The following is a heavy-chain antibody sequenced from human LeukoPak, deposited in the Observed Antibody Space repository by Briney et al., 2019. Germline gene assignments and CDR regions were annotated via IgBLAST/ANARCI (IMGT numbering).Heavy chain of an antibody. V-gene: IGHV4-59*01. CDR1: GGSISSYY. CDR2: IYYSGST. J-gene: IGHJ4*02. D-gene: IGHD6-19*01. Sequence: SETLSLTCTVSGGSISSYYWSWIRQPPGKGLEWIGYIYYSGSTNYNPSLKSRVTISVDTSKNQFSLKLSSVTAADTAVYYCARAVAGARANFDYWGQGTLVTVSS. CDR3: ARAVAGARANFDY.